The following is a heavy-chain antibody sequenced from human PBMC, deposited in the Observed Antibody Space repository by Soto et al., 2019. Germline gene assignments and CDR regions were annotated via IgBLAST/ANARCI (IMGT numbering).Heavy chain of an antibody. CDR1: GFTFINTG. J-gene: IGHJ4*02. V-gene: IGHV3-23*01. CDR2: ITGNGDTT. Sequence: EVQVLQSGGGLVPPGGSLRLSCAGSGFTFINTGMSWVRQAPGQGLEWVSAITGNGDTTYYADSVKCLFTISRDNSKSTLYLQMNSLRAEDTAVYYCAKIDGYFDYWGQGTLVTVSS. CDR3: AKIDGYFDY. D-gene: IGHD3-22*01.